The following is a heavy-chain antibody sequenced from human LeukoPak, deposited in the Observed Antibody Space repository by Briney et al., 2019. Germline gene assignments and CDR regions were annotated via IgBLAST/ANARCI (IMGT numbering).Heavy chain of an antibody. Sequence: PSETLSLTCAVYGESFVGYYWSWIRQPPGKGLEWIGEINYTGSTNYNPSLKSRISISVDTSKNQFSVNLNSVTAADAAFYYCARRRIPATITGSRLSSRFDSWGQGTLVTVSS. D-gene: IGHD5-12*01. CDR2: INYTGST. CDR3: ARRRIPATITGSRLSSRFDS. CDR1: GESFVGYY. V-gene: IGHV4-34*01. J-gene: IGHJ1*01.